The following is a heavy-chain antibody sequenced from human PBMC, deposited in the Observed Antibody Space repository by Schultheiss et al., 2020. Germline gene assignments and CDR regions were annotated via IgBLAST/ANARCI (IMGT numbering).Heavy chain of an antibody. CDR1: GGSFSGYY. D-gene: IGHD3-10*01. CDR2: IYYSGST. Sequence: SETLSLTCAVYGGSFSGYYWSWIRQPPGKGLEWIGYIYYSGSTNYNPSLKSRVTILVDTSKNQFSLKLSSVTAADTAVYYCARGPYYYGSGSYYSWFDPWGQGTLVTVSS. CDR3: ARGPYYYGSGSYYSWFDP. J-gene: IGHJ5*02. V-gene: IGHV4-59*01.